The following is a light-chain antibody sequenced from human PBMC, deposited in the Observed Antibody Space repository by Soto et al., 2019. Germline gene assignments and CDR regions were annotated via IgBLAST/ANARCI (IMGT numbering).Light chain of an antibody. CDR1: SGSVSATHY. CDR2: NTN. V-gene: IGLV8-61*01. J-gene: IGLJ3*02. CDR3: LLYMGGGIWV. Sequence: QTVVTQEPSFSVSPGGTVTLTCALSSGSVSATHYATWYQQTPGQAPRTLLYNTNTRSSGLPDRFSGSILENKAALTITGAQADDESDSYCLLYMGGGIWVFGGGTKVTVL.